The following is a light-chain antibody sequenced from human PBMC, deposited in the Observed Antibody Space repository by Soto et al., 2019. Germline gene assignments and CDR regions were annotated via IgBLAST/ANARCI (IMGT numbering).Light chain of an antibody. CDR3: AAWDDSLSAGV. Sequence: QSVLPQPPSASGTPGQRVTISCSGSSSNIGSNYVYWYQQLPGTAPKLLIYRNNQRPSGVPDRFSGSKSGTSASLAISGLRSEDEADYYCAAWDDSLSAGVFGGGTKLTVL. J-gene: IGLJ3*02. CDR1: SSNIGSNY. CDR2: RNN. V-gene: IGLV1-47*01.